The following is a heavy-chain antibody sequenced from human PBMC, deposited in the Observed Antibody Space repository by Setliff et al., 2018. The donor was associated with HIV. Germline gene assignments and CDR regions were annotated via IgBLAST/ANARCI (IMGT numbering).Heavy chain of an antibody. V-gene: IGHV4-59*01. D-gene: IGHD3-9*01. CDR3: ARETQQSYNIVTGYNYYYGIDV. CDR1: GASISNYY. CDR2: ITDSGNT. Sequence: PSETLSLTCYVSGASISNYYWTWIRLSPGKRLEWLGYITDSGNTNYNPSLRRRVTISADTSKNQVSLRLRSVSAADTAVYYWARETQQSYNIVTGYNYYYGIDVWGQGTTVTVSS. J-gene: IGHJ6*02.